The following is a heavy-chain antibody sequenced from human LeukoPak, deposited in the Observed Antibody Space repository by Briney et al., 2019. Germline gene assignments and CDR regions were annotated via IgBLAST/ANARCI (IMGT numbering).Heavy chain of an antibody. CDR3: ARGARSDSSGPFDY. J-gene: IGHJ4*02. CDR2: INPNSGGT. D-gene: IGHD3-22*01. V-gene: IGHV1-2*02. Sequence: ASVKFSCKASGYTFPGYYMHWVRQAPGQGLEWMGWINPNSGGTNYAQKFQGRVTMTRDTSISTAYMELSRLRSDDTAVYYCARGARSDSSGPFDYWGQGTLVTVSS. CDR1: GYTFPGYY.